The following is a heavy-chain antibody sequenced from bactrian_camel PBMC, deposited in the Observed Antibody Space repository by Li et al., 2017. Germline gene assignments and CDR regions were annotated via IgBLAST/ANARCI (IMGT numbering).Heavy chain of an antibody. D-gene: IGHD1*01. V-gene: IGHV3S63*01. CDR1: GFTFDDSD. CDR2: ISSDGTT. J-gene: IGHJ4*01. Sequence: VQLVESGGGSVLAGETLRLSCTAAGFTFDDSDVRWFREASGVECELVSSISSDGTTYYADSVKGRFTISQDRPKNVVYLEMNNLKPEDTGGYFCALDGGDPLIRHIAHAPCWGQGTQVTVS. CDR3: ALDGGDPLIRHIAHAPC.